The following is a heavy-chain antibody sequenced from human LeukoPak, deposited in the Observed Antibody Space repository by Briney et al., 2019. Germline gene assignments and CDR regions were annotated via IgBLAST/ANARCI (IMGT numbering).Heavy chain of an antibody. CDR2: ISTSGSGT. CDR1: GFTFSNYA. V-gene: IGHV3-23*01. D-gene: IGHD2/OR15-2a*01. Sequence: PGGSLRLSCVASGFTFSNYAMNWVRQAPGKGLEWVSVISTSGSGTYYAGSVKGRFTISRDNSKNTLYLQSNNLRAEDTAVYYCAREIAPDPYAFDIWGQGTMVTVSS. J-gene: IGHJ3*02. CDR3: AREIAPDPYAFDI.